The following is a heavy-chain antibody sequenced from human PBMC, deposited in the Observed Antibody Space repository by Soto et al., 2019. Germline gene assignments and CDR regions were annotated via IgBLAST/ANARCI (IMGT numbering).Heavy chain of an antibody. D-gene: IGHD3-10*01. V-gene: IGHV4-34*01. CDR2: INHSGST. J-gene: IGHJ5*02. Sequence: QVQLQQWGAGLLKPSETLSLTCAVYGGSFSGYYWSWIRQPPGKGLEWIGEINHSGSTNYNPSLKSRVTLSVDTSKNQFSLKLSSVTAADTAVYYCARNGKGVDYYGSGSPLPFDPWGQGTLVTVSS. CDR1: GGSFSGYY. CDR3: ARNGKGVDYYGSGSPLPFDP.